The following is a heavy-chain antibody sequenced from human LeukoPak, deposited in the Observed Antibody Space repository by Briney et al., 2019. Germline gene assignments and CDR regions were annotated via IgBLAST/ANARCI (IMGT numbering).Heavy chain of an antibody. CDR2: IRYDGSHE. J-gene: IGHJ4*02. D-gene: IGHD1-26*01. CDR3: AKPSGSGVDY. CDR1: GFTFTSHD. Sequence: PGGSLRLSCVVSGFTFTSHDMHWVRQAPGKGLEWVAFIRYDGSHEYYADSVKGRFTISRDNSKNTLYLQMNSVRSEDTALYYCAKPSGSGVDYWGQGTLVTVSS. V-gene: IGHV3-30*02.